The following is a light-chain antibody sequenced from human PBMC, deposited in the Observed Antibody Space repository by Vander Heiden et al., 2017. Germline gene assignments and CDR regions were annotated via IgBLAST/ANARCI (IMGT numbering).Light chain of an antibody. Sequence: QSVLTQPASASGTPGHSVPISCSVSSSNIGSNTVNWNQQLPGTAPKLLIYSNNQRPSGVPDRFSGSKSGNSASLAISGLQSEDEADYYGAAWDDSLNGVVFGGGTKLTVL. J-gene: IGLJ2*01. CDR1: SSNIGSNT. CDR2: SNN. CDR3: AAWDDSLNGVV. V-gene: IGLV1-44*01.